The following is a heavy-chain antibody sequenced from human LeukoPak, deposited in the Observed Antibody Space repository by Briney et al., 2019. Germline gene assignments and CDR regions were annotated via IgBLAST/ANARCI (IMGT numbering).Heavy chain of an antibody. CDR1: GFTFSTYG. V-gene: IGHV3-23*01. CDR3: ARTRGSHPSPFDS. CDR2: ISGSGGST. J-gene: IGHJ4*02. Sequence: GGSLRLSCAASGFTFSTYGMHWVRQAPGKGLEWVSAISGSGGSTYSADSVKGRFTISRDNSRNMVYLQMSSLRAEDTAVYYCARTRGSHPSPFDSWGQGTLVTVSS. D-gene: IGHD3-10*01.